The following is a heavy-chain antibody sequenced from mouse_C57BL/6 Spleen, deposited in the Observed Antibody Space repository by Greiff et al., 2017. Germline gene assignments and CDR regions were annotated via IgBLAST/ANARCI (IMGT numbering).Heavy chain of an antibody. V-gene: IGHV1-15*01. CDR2: IDPETGGT. Sequence: VQLQQSGAELVRPGASVTLSCKASGYTFTDYEMHWVKQTPVHGLEWIGAIDPETGGTAYNQKFKGKAILTADKSSSTAYMELRSLTSEDSAVYYCTRGGRVDYWGQGTTLTVSA. CDR3: TRGGRVDY. J-gene: IGHJ2*01. CDR1: GYTFTDYE. D-gene: IGHD3-3*01.